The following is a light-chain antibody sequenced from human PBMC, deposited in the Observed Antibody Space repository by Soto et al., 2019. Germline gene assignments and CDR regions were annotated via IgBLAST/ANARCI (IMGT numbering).Light chain of an antibody. CDR1: SSDVGSYTL. CDR2: EGS. CDR3: CSYAGSSTYV. Sequence: QSALTQPASVSGSPGQSITISCTGTSSDVGSYTLVSWYQQHPGKAPKLMIYEGSKRPSGVSNRFSGSKSGNTASLTISGLQAEDEADYYCCSYAGSSTYVFGTGTKLT. V-gene: IGLV2-23*01. J-gene: IGLJ1*01.